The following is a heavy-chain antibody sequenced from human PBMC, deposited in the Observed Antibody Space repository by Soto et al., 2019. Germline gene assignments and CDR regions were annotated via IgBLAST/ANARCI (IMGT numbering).Heavy chain of an antibody. CDR3: ALHIYMVRGVIIDY. CDR1: GYTFTSYG. D-gene: IGHD3-10*01. V-gene: IGHV1-18*04. J-gene: IGHJ4*02. CDR2: IDPYNSNT. Sequence: QVQLVQSGAEMKKPGASVKVSCKASGYTFTSYGMSWVRQAPGQGLEWMGWIDPYNSNTKDEQKFQGRVTITTDPATSTAYMELSSLRSDDTAVDYFALHIYMVRGVIIDYWGQGTLVTVSS.